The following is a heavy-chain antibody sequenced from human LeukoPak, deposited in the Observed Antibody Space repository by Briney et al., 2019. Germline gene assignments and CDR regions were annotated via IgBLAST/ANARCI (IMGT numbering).Heavy chain of an antibody. CDR2: IYPGDSDT. J-gene: IGHJ6*03. D-gene: IGHD1-1*01. CDR3: ARHYLGGNDSLEYYYYYMDV. V-gene: IGHV5-51*01. CDR1: GYSFTSYW. Sequence: GESLKISCKGSGYSFTSYWIGWVRQMPGKGLEWMGIIYPGDSDTRYSPSFQGQVTISADKSISTAYLQWSSLKASDTAMYYCARHYLGGNDSLEYYYYYMDVWGKGTTVTISS.